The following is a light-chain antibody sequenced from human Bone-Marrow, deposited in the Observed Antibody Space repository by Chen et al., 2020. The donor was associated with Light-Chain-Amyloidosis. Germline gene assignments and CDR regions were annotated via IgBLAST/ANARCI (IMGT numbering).Light chain of an antibody. CDR1: QTISSNY. J-gene: IGKJ4*01. CDR2: GSS. Sequence: EIVLTQSPGTLSLSPGEGANLPCRASQTISSNYLTWYQQKFGQAPRLLIYGSSSRATGIPDRFTGSGSGTDFTLTINRLGPEDFAMYYCQQYGTSPLTFGGGTKVEIK. CDR3: QQYGTSPLT. V-gene: IGKV3-20*01.